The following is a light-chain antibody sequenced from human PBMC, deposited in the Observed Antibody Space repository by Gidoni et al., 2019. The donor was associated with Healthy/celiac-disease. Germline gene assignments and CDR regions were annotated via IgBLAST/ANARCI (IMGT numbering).Light chain of an antibody. CDR3: QQYNNWPPWT. CDR2: GAS. Sequence: EIVMPQSQATLSVSPGERATLSCRASQSVSSNLAWYQQKPGQAPRLLIYGASTRATGIPARFSGSGSGTEFTLTISSLQSEDFAVYYCQQYNNWPPWTFGQXTKVEIK. J-gene: IGKJ1*01. V-gene: IGKV3-15*01. CDR1: QSVSSN.